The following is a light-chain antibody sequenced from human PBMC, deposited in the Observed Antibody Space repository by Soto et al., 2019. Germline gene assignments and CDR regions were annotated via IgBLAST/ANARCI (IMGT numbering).Light chain of an antibody. CDR2: DNN. CDR3: GTWDSSLSAGV. CDR1: SSNIGNNY. Sequence: QSVLTQPPSVSAAPGQKVTISGSGSSSNIGNNYVSWYQQLPGTAPKLLIYDNNKRPSGIPNRFSGSKSGTSATLGITGLPTGDEADYYCGTWDSSLSAGVFGTGTKLTVL. V-gene: IGLV1-51*01. J-gene: IGLJ1*01.